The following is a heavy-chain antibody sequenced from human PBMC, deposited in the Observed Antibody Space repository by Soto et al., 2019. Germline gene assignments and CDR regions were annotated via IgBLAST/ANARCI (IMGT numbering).Heavy chain of an antibody. CDR1: GFTFNRHA. Sequence: GSLRLSCTASGFTFNRHAMTWVRQAPGKGLEWVSGLSDSGGSIYYADSVKGRFTISGDNSMNTLYLQMNTLRAEDTAVYYCAKVSSAWYAGFFDLWGQGTLVTVSS. CDR3: AKVSSAWYAGFFDL. J-gene: IGHJ4*02. D-gene: IGHD2-8*01. V-gene: IGHV3-23*01. CDR2: LSDSGGSI.